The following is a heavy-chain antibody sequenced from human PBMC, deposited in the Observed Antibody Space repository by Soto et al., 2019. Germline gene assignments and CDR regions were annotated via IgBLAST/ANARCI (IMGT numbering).Heavy chain of an antibody. D-gene: IGHD3-10*01. J-gene: IGHJ5*02. CDR2: IDPSDSYT. Sequence: AVESLKISCNGSGYSFTSYWISWVRQMPGKGLEWMGRIDPSDSYTNYSPSFQGHVTISADKSISTAYLQWSSLKASDTAMYYCARHRRPVRGVIEKNWFDPWGQGTLVTVSS. CDR1: GYSFTSYW. V-gene: IGHV5-10-1*01. CDR3: ARHRRPVRGVIEKNWFDP.